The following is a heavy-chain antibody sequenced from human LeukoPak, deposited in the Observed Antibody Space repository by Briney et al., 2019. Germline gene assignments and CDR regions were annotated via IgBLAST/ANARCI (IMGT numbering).Heavy chain of an antibody. V-gene: IGHV4-59*01. CDR2: IYYSGST. J-gene: IGHJ4*02. D-gene: IGHD3/OR15-3a*01. CDR3: ARRTGYYDGFDY. CDR1: GGSINNYY. Sequence: SEILSLTCTVSGGSINNYYWSWIRQPPGKGLELIGYIYYSGSTNYNPSLKSRVTMSVDTSKNQFSLQVNSVTAADTAVYYCARRTGYYDGFDYWGQGTLVTVSS.